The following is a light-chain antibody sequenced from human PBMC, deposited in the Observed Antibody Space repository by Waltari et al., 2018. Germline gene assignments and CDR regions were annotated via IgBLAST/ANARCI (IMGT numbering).Light chain of an antibody. CDR1: SSDVGGYNF. J-gene: IGLJ3*02. V-gene: IGLV2-8*01. CDR3: SSFTGSNNWV. Sequence: QSALTQPPSASGSPGQSVTISCTGTSSDVGGYNFVSWYQQPPGKAPKLMIYEVSKRPSGVPERFSGSKSGNTASLTVSGLQAEDEADFYCSSFTGSNNWVFGGGTKVTVL. CDR2: EVS.